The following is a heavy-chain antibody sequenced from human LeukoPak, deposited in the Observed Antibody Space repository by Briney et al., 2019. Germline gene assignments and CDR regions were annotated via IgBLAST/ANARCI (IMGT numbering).Heavy chain of an antibody. CDR1: GFTFSRYA. CDR3: VRTQPPYYDFWSGRSHWFDP. Sequence: GGSVRLSCSASGFTFSRYAMHWVRQAPGKGLEYVSAISSNGGSTYYADSVKGRFTISRDNSKNTLYLQMSSLRAEDTAVYYCVRTQPPYYDFWSGRSHWFDPWGQGTLVTVSS. D-gene: IGHD3-3*01. J-gene: IGHJ5*02. V-gene: IGHV3-64D*09. CDR2: ISSNGGST.